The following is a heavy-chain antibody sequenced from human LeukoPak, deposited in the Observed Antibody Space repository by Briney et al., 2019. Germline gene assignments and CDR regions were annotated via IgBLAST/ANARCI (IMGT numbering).Heavy chain of an antibody. J-gene: IGHJ5*02. V-gene: IGHV4-34*01. Sequence: SETLSLTCAVYGGSFSGYYWSWIRQPPGKGLEWIGEINHSGSTNYNPSLKSRVTISIDTSKNQFSLKLSSVTAADTAVYYCARGIAAAGTYSDGNWFDPWGQGTLVTVSS. D-gene: IGHD6-13*01. CDR1: GGSFSGYY. CDR2: INHSGST. CDR3: ARGIAAAGTYSDGNWFDP.